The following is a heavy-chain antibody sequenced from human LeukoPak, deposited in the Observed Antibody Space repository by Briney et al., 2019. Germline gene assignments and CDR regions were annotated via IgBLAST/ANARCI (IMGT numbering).Heavy chain of an antibody. CDR1: GFTFSNYE. V-gene: IGHV3-48*03. Sequence: GGSLRLSCAASGFTFSNYEFNWVRQAPGKGLEWISYISSSGRNIYYADSVKGRFTISRDNAKSSLYLQMNSLRAEDTAVYYCARDLVQLWSKDYWGQGALVTVSS. D-gene: IGHD5-18*01. J-gene: IGHJ4*02. CDR3: ARDLVQLWSKDY. CDR2: ISSSGRNI.